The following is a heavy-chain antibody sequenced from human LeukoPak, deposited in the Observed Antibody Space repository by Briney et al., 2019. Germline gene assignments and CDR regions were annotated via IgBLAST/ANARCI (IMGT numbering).Heavy chain of an antibody. Sequence: PSETLSLTCSVFGGSIGSSSYYWVWMRQSQGKGLVWFESLYYTGTTYCTPSLTSRVTIYVDTSKNEFSLKWVSVTAADTAIYSCAGREGMPRTVTPDYWGQGTLVTVS. J-gene: IGHJ4*02. CDR1: GGSIGSSSYY. CDR2: LYYTGTT. CDR3: AGREGMPRTVTPDY. D-gene: IGHD4-11*01. V-gene: IGHV4-39*01.